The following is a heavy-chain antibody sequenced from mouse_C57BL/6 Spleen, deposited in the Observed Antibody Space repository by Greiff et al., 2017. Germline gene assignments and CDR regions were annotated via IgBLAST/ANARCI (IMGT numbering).Heavy chain of an antibody. Sequence: QVQLQQSGAELARPGASVKLSCKASGYTFTSYGISWVKQRTGQGLEWIGEIYPRSGNTYYNEKFKGKATLTADKSSSTAYMELRSLTSEDSAVYFCARYYYGSSYGAMDYWGQETSVTVSS. CDR2: IYPRSGNT. D-gene: IGHD1-1*01. V-gene: IGHV1-81*01. J-gene: IGHJ4*01. CDR1: GYTFTSYG. CDR3: ARYYYGSSYGAMDY.